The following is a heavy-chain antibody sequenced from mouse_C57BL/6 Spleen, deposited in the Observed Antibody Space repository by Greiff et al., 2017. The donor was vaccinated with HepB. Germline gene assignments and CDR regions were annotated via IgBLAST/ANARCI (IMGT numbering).Heavy chain of an antibody. CDR1: GYTFTDYY. D-gene: IGHD1-1*01. J-gene: IGHJ2*01. CDR2: IGPGSGST. V-gene: IGHV1-77*01. CDR3: ARTSITTVVALPGYFDY. Sequence: QVQLQQSGAELVKPGASVKISCKASGYTFTDYYINWVKQRPGQGLEWIGKIGPGSGSTYYNEKFKGKATLTADKSSSTAYMQLSSLTSEDSAVYVCARTSITTVVALPGYFDYWGQGTTLTVSS.